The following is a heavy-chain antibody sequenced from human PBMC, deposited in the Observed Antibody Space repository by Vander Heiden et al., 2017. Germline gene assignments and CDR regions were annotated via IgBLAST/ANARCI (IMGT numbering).Heavy chain of an antibody. V-gene: IGHV4-39*01. J-gene: IGHJ4*01. CDR1: GRSISSSSYY. CDR3: AENNYDDSSGFVS. CDR2: IYYSGRT. D-gene: IGHD3-22*01. Sequence: QLQLQASGPGLVKPSATLSLTCTVSGRSISSSSYYWGWIRQRPGKGRVGSGSIYYSGRTYDNPFHRSRVTIAVDTAKNQFFLKMSSVTAAETAVYYGAENNYDDSSGFVSWGHGTMVTVSS.